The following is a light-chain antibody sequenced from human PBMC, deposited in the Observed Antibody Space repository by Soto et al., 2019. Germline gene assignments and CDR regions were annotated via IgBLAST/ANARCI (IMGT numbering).Light chain of an antibody. J-gene: IGLJ2*01. Sequence: QAVVTQSSSASASLGSWVKLTCTLSSGHSSYIIAWHHQQPGKAPRYLMKLEGSGSYNKGSGVPDRFSGSSSGADRYLTISNLQFEDEANYYCETWDSNTRVFGGGTKLTVL. CDR3: ETWDSNTRV. CDR1: SGHSSYI. V-gene: IGLV4-60*02. CDR2: LEGSGSY.